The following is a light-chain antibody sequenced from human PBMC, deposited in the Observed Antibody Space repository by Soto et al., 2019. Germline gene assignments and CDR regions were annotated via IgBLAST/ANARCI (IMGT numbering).Light chain of an antibody. CDR1: QSVTTRY. J-gene: IGKJ4*01. Sequence: EIVLTQSPGTLSLSPGERATLSCRASQSVTTRYIAWYQQKPGQAPRLLIYGASSRATGIPDRFSGSGSGTDFTLTISRLEPEDFAVYYCQQYGRSLTFGGGTKVEIK. V-gene: IGKV3-20*01. CDR3: QQYGRSLT. CDR2: GAS.